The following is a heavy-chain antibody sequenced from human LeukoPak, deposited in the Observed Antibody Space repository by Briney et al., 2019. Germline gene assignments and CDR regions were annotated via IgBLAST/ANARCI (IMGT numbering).Heavy chain of an antibody. J-gene: IGHJ4*02. CDR2: INWNSGST. V-gene: IGHV3-20*04. D-gene: IGHD1-1*01. CDR3: ARDHRYGGLFDY. Sequence: GGSLRLSCAASGFTFDDYGMSWVRQAPGKGLEWVSGINWNSGSTSYAGSVKGRFTISRDNAKNSLYLQMNTLRAEDTAVYYCARDHRYGGLFDYWGQGILVTVSS. CDR1: GFTFDDYG.